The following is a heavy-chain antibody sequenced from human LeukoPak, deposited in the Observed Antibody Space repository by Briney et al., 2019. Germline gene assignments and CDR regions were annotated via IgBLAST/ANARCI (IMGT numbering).Heavy chain of an antibody. CDR2: ISSSLNM. D-gene: IGHD2-15*01. V-gene: IGHV3-21*01. J-gene: IGHJ3*02. CDR3: ARDAGIVAFDI. CDR1: GFTFGGYT. Sequence: KPGGSPRLSCVASGFTFGGYTINWVRLAPGKGPEWVSSISSSLNMYFAESVKGRFTISRDSARNSVSLQLNSLRVEDTAVYYCARDAGIVAFDIWGQGTVVTVSS.